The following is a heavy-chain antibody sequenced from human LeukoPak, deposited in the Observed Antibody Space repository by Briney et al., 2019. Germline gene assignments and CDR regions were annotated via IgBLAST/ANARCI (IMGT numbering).Heavy chain of an antibody. CDR2: IYSGGSI. CDR3: AGLTLTGWSDP. J-gene: IGHJ5*02. CDR1: GFTVSSNY. D-gene: IGHD2-21*02. Sequence: AGGSLRLSCAASGFTVSSNYMSWVRQAPGKGLEWVSVIYSGGSIYYADSVKGRFTISRDNSKNTLYLQMNSLRAEDTAVYYCAGLTLTGWSDPWGQGTLVTVSS. V-gene: IGHV3-53*01.